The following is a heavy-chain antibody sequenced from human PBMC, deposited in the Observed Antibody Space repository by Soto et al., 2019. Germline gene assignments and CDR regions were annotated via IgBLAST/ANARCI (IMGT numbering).Heavy chain of an antibody. CDR1: GGSFSGYY. V-gene: IGHV4-34*01. CDR2: INHSGST. CDR3: ASHNYDFWSGYYPHNWFDP. D-gene: IGHD3-3*01. J-gene: IGHJ5*02. Sequence: QVQLQQWGAGLLKPSETLSLTCAVYGGSFSGYYWSWIRQPPGKGLEWIGEINHSGSTNYNPSLKSRVTISVDTSKNQFSLQLSSVTAADTAVYYCASHNYDFWSGYYPHNWFDPWGQGTLVTVSS.